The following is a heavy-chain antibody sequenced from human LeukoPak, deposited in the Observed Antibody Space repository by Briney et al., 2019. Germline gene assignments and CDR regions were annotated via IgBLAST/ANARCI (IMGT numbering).Heavy chain of an antibody. CDR2: IYYSGST. J-gene: IGHJ3*02. Sequence: SETLSLTCTVSGGSISNYYWSWIRQPPGKGLDWIGYIYYSGSTNYNPSLKSRVAISVDTSKSQFPLKLSSVTAADTAVYYCARGYYDSGSHIDAFDIWGQGTMVTVSS. CDR1: GGSISNYY. V-gene: IGHV4-59*01. CDR3: ARGYYDSGSHIDAFDI. D-gene: IGHD3-10*01.